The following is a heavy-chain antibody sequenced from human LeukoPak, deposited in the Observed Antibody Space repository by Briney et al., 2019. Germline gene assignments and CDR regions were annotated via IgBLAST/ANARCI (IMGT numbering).Heavy chain of an antibody. CDR1: GITLSNYG. J-gene: IGHJ4*02. V-gene: IGHV3-23*01. CDR3: AKRGVVIRVILVGFHKEAYYFDS. Sequence: PGGSLRLSCAVSGITLSNYGMSWVRQAPGKGLEWVAGISASGGGTNYADSVKGRFTMSRDNPKNTLFLQMSSLRAEDTAVYFCAKRGVVIRVILVGFHKEAYYFDSWGQGALVTVSS. D-gene: IGHD3-22*01. CDR2: ISASGGGT.